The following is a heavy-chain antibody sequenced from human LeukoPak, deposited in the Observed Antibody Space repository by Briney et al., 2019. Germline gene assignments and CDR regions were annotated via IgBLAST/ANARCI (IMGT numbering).Heavy chain of an antibody. D-gene: IGHD3-22*01. CDR3: AKDHGTLIVVVSYYFDY. J-gene: IGHJ4*02. CDR2: ISAGGGST. Sequence: GGSLRLSCAAFGFTFSSYAMSWVRQAPGRGLEWVSVISAGGGSTYYADSVKGRFTISRDNSKNTLYLQMNSLRAEDTAVYYCAKDHGTLIVVVSYYFDYWGQGTLVTVSS. CDR1: GFTFSSYA. V-gene: IGHV3-23*01.